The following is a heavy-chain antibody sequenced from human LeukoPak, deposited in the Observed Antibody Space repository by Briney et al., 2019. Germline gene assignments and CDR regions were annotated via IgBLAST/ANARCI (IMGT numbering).Heavy chain of an antibody. D-gene: IGHD6-13*01. J-gene: IGHJ4*02. CDR2: ISSSSSYI. CDR1: GFTFSSYS. Sequence: GGSLRLSCAASGFTFSSYSMNWVRQAPGKGLEWVSSISSSSSYIYYADSVKGRFTISTDNAKNSLYLQMNSLRAEDTAVYYCARDRGDGQQLFDYWGQGTLVTVSS. V-gene: IGHV3-21*01. CDR3: ARDRGDGQQLFDY.